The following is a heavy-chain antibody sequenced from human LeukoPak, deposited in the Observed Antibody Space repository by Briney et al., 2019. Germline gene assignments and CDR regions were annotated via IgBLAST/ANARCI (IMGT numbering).Heavy chain of an antibody. V-gene: IGHV4-59*01. J-gene: IGHJ6*02. D-gene: IGHD3-10*01. CDR2: MHYSGST. Sequence: PSETLSPTCTVSGGSISSYYWSWIRQPPGKGQEWIGYMHYSGSTKYNPSLKSRVTISVDTSKNQFSLKVSSVTAADTAVYYCARDARGSSYMDVWGQGTTVTVSS. CDR3: ARDARGSSYMDV. CDR1: GGSISSYY.